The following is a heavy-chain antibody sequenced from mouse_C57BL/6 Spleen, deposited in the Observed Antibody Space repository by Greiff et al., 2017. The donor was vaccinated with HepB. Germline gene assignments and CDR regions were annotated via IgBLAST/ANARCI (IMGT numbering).Heavy chain of an antibody. J-gene: IGHJ2*01. D-gene: IGHD2-5*01. CDR2: ISGGGGNT. CDR1: GFPFSSYT. CDR3: ARQNYSNFSYYFDY. V-gene: IGHV5-9*01. Sequence: EVQLVESGGGLVKPGGSLKLSCAASGFPFSSYTMSWVRQTPEKRLAWVATISGGGGNTSYPDSVKGRFTISRDNAKNTLYLQMSSLRSEDTAFYYCARQNYSNFSYYFDYWGQGTTLTVSS.